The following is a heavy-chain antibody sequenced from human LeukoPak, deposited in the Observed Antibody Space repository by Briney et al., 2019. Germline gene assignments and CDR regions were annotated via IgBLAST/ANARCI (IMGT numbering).Heavy chain of an antibody. CDR2: INPSGGST. CDR1: GYTFTSYY. D-gene: IGHD2-2*01. Sequence: ASVKVSCKASGYTFTSYYMHWVRQAPGQGLEWMGIINPSGGSTSYAQKFQGRVTMTRDMSTSTVYMELSRLRSDDTAVYYCARAPPVPAGGYFDYWGQGTLVTVSS. J-gene: IGHJ4*02. V-gene: IGHV1-46*01. CDR3: ARAPPVPAGGYFDY.